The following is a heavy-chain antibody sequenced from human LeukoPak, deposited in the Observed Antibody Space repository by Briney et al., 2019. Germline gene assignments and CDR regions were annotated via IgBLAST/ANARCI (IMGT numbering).Heavy chain of an antibody. CDR2: ISYDGSNK. D-gene: IGHD3-3*01. CDR1: GFTFSSYA. J-gene: IGHJ6*02. CDR3: AKGPTYYDFWSGYSLIYYYYGMDV. Sequence: PGRSLRLSCAASGFTFSSYAMHWVRQAPGKGLEWVAVISYDGSNKYYADSVKGRFTISRDNSKNTLYLQMNSLRAEDTAVYYCAKGPTYYDFWSGYSLIYYYYGMDVWGQGTTVTVSS. V-gene: IGHV3-30-3*01.